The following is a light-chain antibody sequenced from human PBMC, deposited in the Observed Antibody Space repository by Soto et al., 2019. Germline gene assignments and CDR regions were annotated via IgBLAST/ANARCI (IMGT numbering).Light chain of an antibody. J-gene: IGKJ1*01. Sequence: EVVLTQSPGTLSLSPGGRATLSCRASQTINTSYLAWYQQKPGQAPRLIVSGASIRATGIPDRFSGSGSGTDFTLTISRPEPEDFGVYYCQKYGPSRRLGQGTKVDIK. CDR2: GAS. CDR3: QKYGPSRR. CDR1: QTINTSY. V-gene: IGKV3-20*01.